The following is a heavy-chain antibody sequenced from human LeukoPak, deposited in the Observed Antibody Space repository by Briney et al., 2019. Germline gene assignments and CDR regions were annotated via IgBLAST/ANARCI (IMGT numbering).Heavy chain of an antibody. CDR3: ARDRDVCSGGSCYQFVDY. V-gene: IGHV3-13*01. J-gene: IGHJ4*02. CDR1: GFTFSTYD. CDR2: TTGHT. D-gene: IGHD2-15*01. Sequence: SGGSLRLSCAASGFTFSTYDMHWVRQVTGRRLEWVSTTTGHTYYAGSVKGRFTISRDNAKNSLYLQMNSLRAEDTAVYYCARDRDVCSGGSCYQFVDYWGQGTLVTVSS.